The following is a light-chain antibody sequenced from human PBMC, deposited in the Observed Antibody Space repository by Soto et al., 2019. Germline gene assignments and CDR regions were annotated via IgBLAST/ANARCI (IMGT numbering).Light chain of an antibody. J-gene: IGLJ1*01. CDR3: NSYTISTTYV. V-gene: IGLV2-14*03. Sequence: LTQPASVSGSPGQSITISCTGSSSDVGHSNHVSWYQQHPGKAPKLIIYGVTNRPSGISNRFSGSKSGSTASLTISGLQPEDEADYYCNSYTISTTYVFGTGTKLTVL. CDR2: GVT. CDR1: SSDVGHSNH.